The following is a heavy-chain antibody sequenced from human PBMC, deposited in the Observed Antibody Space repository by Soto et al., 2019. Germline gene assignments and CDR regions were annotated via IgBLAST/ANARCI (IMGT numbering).Heavy chain of an antibody. V-gene: IGHV1-46*01. J-gene: IGHJ4*02. CDR2: INPSGGST. Sequence: ASVKVSCKASGYTFPSYYMHWVRQAPGQGLEWMGIINPSGGSTSYAQKLQGRVTMTRDTSTSTVYMELSSLRSEDTAVYYCARETTYYYDSSGQHDYWGQGTLVTVSS. CDR1: GYTFPSYY. D-gene: IGHD3-22*01. CDR3: ARETTYYYDSSGQHDY.